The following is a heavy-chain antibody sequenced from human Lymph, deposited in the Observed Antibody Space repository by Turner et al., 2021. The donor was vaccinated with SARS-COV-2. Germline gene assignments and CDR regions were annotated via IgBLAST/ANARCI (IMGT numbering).Heavy chain of an antibody. CDR3: ARGPPDFPYYFDY. J-gene: IGHJ4*02. Sequence: EVQLVESGGGLVKPGASLRLPCAASGFTFSSYSMNWVRQAPGKGLEWVSSITFTSSYIYYADSVKGRFTISRDNAKNSLYLQMNSLRAEDTAVYYCARGPPDFPYYFDYWGQGTLVTVSS. D-gene: IGHD2-21*02. CDR2: ITFTSSYI. V-gene: IGHV3-21*01. CDR1: GFTFSSYS.